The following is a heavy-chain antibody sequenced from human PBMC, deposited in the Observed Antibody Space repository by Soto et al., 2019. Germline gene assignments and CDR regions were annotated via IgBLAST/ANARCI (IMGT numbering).Heavy chain of an antibody. Sequence: EVQLVESGGGLIQPGGSLRLSCTASQFTFNEYWMVWVRQAPGRGLEWVANINQEGNRKYYVESLKGRFTISRDNARNSLYLQMSSLGGDDTAVYYCARGAHYDFWNGFQSWFDPWGQGTLVTVSS. CDR2: INQEGNRK. CDR1: QFTFNEYW. D-gene: IGHD3-3*01. J-gene: IGHJ5*02. CDR3: ARGAHYDFWNGFQSWFDP. V-gene: IGHV3-7*04.